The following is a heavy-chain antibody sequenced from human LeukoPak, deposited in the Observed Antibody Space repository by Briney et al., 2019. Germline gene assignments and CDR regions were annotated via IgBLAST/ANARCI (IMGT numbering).Heavy chain of an antibody. D-gene: IGHD2-15*01. V-gene: IGHV1-46*01. Sequence: ASVKVSCKASGYTFTSYYMHWVRQAPGQGLEWMGIINPSGGSTSYAQKFQGRVTMTRDTSTSTVYMELSSLRSEDTAVYYCARDRGGIHCSGGSCYSIIAPYFDYWGQGTLVTVSS. CDR2: INPSGGST. CDR1: GYTFTSYY. J-gene: IGHJ4*02. CDR3: ARDRGGIHCSGGSCYSIIAPYFDY.